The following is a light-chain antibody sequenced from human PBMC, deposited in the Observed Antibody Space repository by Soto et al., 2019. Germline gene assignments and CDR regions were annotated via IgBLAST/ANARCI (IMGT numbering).Light chain of an antibody. V-gene: IGKV3-15*01. J-gene: IGKJ4*01. CDR2: GAS. Sequence: ERVMTQSPGTVSVSPGERATLSCRASQSVNNNLAWYQQTPGQAPRLLIYGASTRATGIPARFSGSGSGSDFTLTIGSLQSEDFAVYYCQQYYNWPLSFGGGTKVEIK. CDR3: QQYYNWPLS. CDR1: QSVNNN.